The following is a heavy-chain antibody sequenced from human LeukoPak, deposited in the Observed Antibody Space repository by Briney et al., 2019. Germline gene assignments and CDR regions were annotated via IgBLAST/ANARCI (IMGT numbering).Heavy chain of an antibody. V-gene: IGHV4-61*01. CDR1: GGSVSSGSYY. D-gene: IGHD2-21*02. J-gene: IGHJ6*02. CDR2: IYYSGST. Sequence: SETLSLTCTVSGGSVSSGSYYWSWIRQPPGKGLEWIGYIYYSGSTNCNPSLKSRVTISVDTSKHQFSLKLSSVTAADTAVYYCARDLGGATAHYYYYGMDVWGQGTTVTVSS. CDR3: ARDLGGATAHYYYYGMDV.